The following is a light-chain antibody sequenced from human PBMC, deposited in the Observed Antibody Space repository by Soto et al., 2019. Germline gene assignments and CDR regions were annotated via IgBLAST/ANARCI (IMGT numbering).Light chain of an antibody. CDR1: QSVSSN. CDR2: GAS. V-gene: IGKV3-15*01. CDR3: QHYNSWPRT. J-gene: IGKJ1*01. Sequence: EIVMTQSPATLSVSPGERATLSCRASQSVSSNLAWYQQKPGQDPRLLIYGASTRATGIPARFSGSRSGTEFTLTISSLQSEDFAVYYCQHYNSWPRTFGQGTKVEIK.